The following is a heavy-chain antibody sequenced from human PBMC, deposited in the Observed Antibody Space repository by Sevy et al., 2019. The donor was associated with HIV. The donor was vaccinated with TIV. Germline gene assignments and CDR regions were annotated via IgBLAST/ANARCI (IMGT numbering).Heavy chain of an antibody. V-gene: IGHV5-51*01. CDR2: IYPGDSDT. CDR3: ARGTTVTRIDY. D-gene: IGHD4-17*01. J-gene: IGHJ4*02. CDR1: GYSFTSYW. Sequence: GESLKISCKDSGYSFTSYWIGWVRQIPGKGLDWVGSIYPGDSDTTYSTSFEGQVTISANKSISTAYLQSSSLKASDTAMYYCARGTTVTRIDYWGQGTLVTVSS.